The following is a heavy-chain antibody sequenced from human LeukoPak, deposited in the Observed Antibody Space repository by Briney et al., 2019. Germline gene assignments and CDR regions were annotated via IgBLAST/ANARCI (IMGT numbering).Heavy chain of an antibody. D-gene: IGHD3-10*01. J-gene: IGHJ4*02. CDR1: GFTLNTYA. CDR2: ITRSSDNT. V-gene: IGHV3-23*01. CDR3: VKDRPNYYGPGAYYKRDGDY. Sequence: GGSLRLSCAASGFTLNTYAMSWVRQAPGKGLEWVSSITRSSDNTYYADSGKGRFTISRDNSKNTLYLQMNSLRGEDSAIYYCVKDRPNYYGPGAYYKRDGDYWGQGTLVTVSS.